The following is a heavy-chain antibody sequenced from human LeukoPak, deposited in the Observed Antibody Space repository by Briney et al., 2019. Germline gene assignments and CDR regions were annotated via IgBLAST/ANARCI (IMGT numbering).Heavy chain of an antibody. V-gene: IGHV1-24*01. Sequence: ASVKVSCKVSAYTLTELSMHWVRQAPGKGLEWMGGFDPEDGETIYAQKFQGRVTMTEDTSTDTAYMELSSLRSEDTAVYYCATGRPWGSSWAGDYWSQGTLVTVSS. J-gene: IGHJ4*02. CDR2: FDPEDGET. CDR3: ATGRPWGSSWAGDY. CDR1: AYTLTELS. D-gene: IGHD6-13*01.